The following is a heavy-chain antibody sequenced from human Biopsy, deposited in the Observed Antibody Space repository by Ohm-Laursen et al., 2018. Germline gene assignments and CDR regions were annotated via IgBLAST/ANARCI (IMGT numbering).Heavy chain of an antibody. CDR2: IIPIFNTP. CDR1: GDRFSNYP. J-gene: IGHJ6*02. Sequence: GASVKVSCKVSGDRFSNYPISWVRQAPGQGLEWMGGIIPIFNTPKYAQRFQGRVTITADRSTTTAYMELSSLRSEDTAVYYCARDTELLSIELDYNFGMVVWGQGTTVTVSS. CDR3: ARDTELLSIELDYNFGMVV. V-gene: IGHV1-69*06. D-gene: IGHD1-14*01.